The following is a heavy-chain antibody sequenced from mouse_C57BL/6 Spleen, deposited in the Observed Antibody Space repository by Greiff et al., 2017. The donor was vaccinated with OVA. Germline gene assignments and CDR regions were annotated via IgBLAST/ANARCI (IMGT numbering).Heavy chain of an antibody. D-gene: IGHD2-4*01. CDR1: GYTFTDYY. V-gene: IGHV1-26*01. J-gene: IGHJ3*01. CDR3: ARWNDYEGAY. Sequence: EVQLQQSGPELVKPGASVKISCKASGYTFTDYYMNWVKQSHGKSLEWIGDINPNNGGTSYNQKFKGKATLTVDKSSSTAYMELRSLTSEDSAVYYCARWNDYEGAYWGQGTLVTVSA. CDR2: INPNNGGT.